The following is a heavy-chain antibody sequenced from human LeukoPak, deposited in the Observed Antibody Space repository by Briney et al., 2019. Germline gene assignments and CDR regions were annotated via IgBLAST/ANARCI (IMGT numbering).Heavy chain of an antibody. CDR2: IRYDGSNK. V-gene: IGHV3-30*02. Sequence: GGSLRLSCAASGFTFSGYGMHWVRQAPGKGLEWVAFIRYDGSNKYYADSVKGRFTISRDNSKNTLYLQMNSLRAEDTAVYYCAKSYEVDRPYDFWSGITLYYFDYWGQGTLVTVSS. D-gene: IGHD3-3*01. J-gene: IGHJ4*02. CDR3: AKSYEVDRPYDFWSGITLYYFDY. CDR1: GFTFSGYG.